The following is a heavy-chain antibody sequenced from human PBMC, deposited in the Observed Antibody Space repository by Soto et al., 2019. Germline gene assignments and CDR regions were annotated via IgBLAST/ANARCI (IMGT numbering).Heavy chain of an antibody. CDR2: ISAYNGNT. D-gene: IGHD3-22*01. CDR1: GYTFTSYG. Sequence: GASVKVSCKASGYTFTSYGISWVRQAPGQGLEWMGWISAYNGNTNYAQKLQGRVTMTTDTSTSTAYMELRSLRSDDTAVYYCAKFHSSGYRKYGMDVWGQGTTVTVSS. J-gene: IGHJ6*02. V-gene: IGHV1-18*01. CDR3: AKFHSSGYRKYGMDV.